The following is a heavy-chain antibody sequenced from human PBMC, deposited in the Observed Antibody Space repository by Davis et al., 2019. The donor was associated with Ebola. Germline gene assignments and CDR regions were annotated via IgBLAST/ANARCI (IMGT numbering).Heavy chain of an antibody. Sequence: SETLSLTCAVSGVSVPSAYWSWIRQPPGKGLEWIGYMYYRGRTSYNPSLKSRVTISRDTSKNQFSLTLNSVTAADTAVYYCVREYVFWSPYGMDVWGRGITVSVSS. CDR1: GVSVPSAY. CDR3: VREYVFWSPYGMDV. CDR2: MYYRGRT. J-gene: IGHJ6*03. V-gene: IGHV4-59*02. D-gene: IGHD3-3*01.